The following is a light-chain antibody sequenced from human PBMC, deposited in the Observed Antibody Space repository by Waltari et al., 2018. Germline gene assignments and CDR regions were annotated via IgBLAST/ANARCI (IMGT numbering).Light chain of an antibody. CDR3: QQYYSTPYT. CDR1: QSVLYSSNNKNY. Sequence: DIVMTQSPDSLAVSLGERATINCKSSQSVLYSSNNKNYLAWYQQKPGQPPKLLIYWASTREAGVPDRFSGGGSGTEFTLTISSLQAEDVAVDYCQQYYSTPYTFGQGTKLEIK. V-gene: IGKV4-1*01. CDR2: WAS. J-gene: IGKJ2*01.